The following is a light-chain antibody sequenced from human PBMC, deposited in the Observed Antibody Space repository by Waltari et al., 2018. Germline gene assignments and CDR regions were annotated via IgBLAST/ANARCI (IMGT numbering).Light chain of an antibody. CDR3: TSYTSRVI. Sequence: QSALTQPASMSGSPGQSITISCTGSSSDVGANNHVSWYQQHPGKVPKLLIYDVNNRPSGFSSRVSGSKSGNTASLTISGLQAEDEADYYCTSYTSRVIFGGGTKLTV. CDR2: DVN. V-gene: IGLV2-14*03. J-gene: IGLJ2*01. CDR1: SSDVGANNH.